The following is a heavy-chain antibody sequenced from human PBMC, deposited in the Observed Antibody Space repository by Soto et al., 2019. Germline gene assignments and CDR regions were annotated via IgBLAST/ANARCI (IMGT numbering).Heavy chain of an antibody. CDR3: ARDLVGSGRGPGPWDYFDY. CDR1: GFTFSSYW. J-gene: IGHJ4*02. D-gene: IGHD3-10*01. CDR2: IKQDGSEK. V-gene: IGHV3-7*01. Sequence: GGSLRLSCAASGFTFSSYWMSWVRQAPGKGLEWVANIKQDGSEKYYVDSVKGRFTISRDNAKNSLYLQMNSLRAEDTAVYYCARDLVGSGRGPGPWDYFDYWGQGTLVTVSS.